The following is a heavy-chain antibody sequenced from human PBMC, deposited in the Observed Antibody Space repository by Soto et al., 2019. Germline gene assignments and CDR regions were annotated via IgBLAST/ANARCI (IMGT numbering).Heavy chain of an antibody. Sequence: PGESLKISCKGSGDSFTSYWIGWVRQMPGKGLEWMGIIYPGDSDTRYSPSFQGQVTISADKSISTAYLQWSSLKASDTAMYYCARAYSSSWYNYYYGMDVWGQGTTVTVSS. V-gene: IGHV5-51*01. J-gene: IGHJ6*02. CDR3: ARAYSSSWYNYYYGMDV. CDR2: IYPGDSDT. D-gene: IGHD6-13*01. CDR1: GDSFTSYW.